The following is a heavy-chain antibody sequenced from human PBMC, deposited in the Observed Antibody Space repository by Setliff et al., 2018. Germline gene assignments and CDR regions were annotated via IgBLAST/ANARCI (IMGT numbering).Heavy chain of an antibody. CDR3: ARLTTLTTWFELGAFDI. Sequence: PSETLSLTCTVSGGSISSGSYYWSWIRQPAGKGLEWIGTSESTYNNPSFKSRLTISVDTSKNQFSLKLSSVTAADTAVYYCARLTTLTTWFELGAFDIWGQGTMVTVSS. V-gene: IGHV4-39*01. CDR2: SEST. J-gene: IGHJ3*02. D-gene: IGHD4-17*01. CDR1: GGSISSGSYY.